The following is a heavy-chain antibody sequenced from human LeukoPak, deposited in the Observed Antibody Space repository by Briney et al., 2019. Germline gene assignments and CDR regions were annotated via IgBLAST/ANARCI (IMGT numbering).Heavy chain of an antibody. J-gene: IGHJ4*01. CDR3: ANNLGHCTNGACSTGRASLGY. D-gene: IGHD2-8*01. CDR2: ISGSGGST. CDR1: GFTFSSYA. V-gene: IGHV3-23*01. Sequence: PGGSLRLSCAASGFTFSSYAMSWVRQAPGKGLEWVSAISGSGGSTYYADSVKGRFTISRDNSKNTLYLQMNSLRAEDTAVYYCANNLGHCTNGACSTGRASLGYWGQGTLVTVSS.